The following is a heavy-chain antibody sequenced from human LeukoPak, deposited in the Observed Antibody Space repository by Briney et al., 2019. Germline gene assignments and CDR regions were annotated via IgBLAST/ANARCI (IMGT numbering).Heavy chain of an antibody. Sequence: GGSLRLSCAASGFAFSSCAMHWVRQAPGKGLEWVAIISYDGITEDYSDSVKGRFTISRDNAKNSLYLQMNSLRAEDTAVYYCASSLGYCSSTSCYEWFDPWGQGTLVTVSS. J-gene: IGHJ5*02. CDR2: ISYDGITE. D-gene: IGHD2-2*01. CDR3: ASSLGYCSSTSCYEWFDP. V-gene: IGHV3-30*04. CDR1: GFAFSSCA.